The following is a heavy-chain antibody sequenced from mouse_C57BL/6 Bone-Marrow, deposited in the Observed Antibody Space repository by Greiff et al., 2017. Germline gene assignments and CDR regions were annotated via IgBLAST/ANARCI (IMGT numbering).Heavy chain of an antibody. CDR3: SSFDGNYLDF. V-gene: IGHV14-4*01. D-gene: IGHD2-3*01. CDR2: IDPESGDT. CDR1: GFNIKDDY. Sequence: VQLQQSGAELVRPGASVKLSCTASGFNIKDDYIHWVKQRPEQGLEWIGWIDPESGDTEYASKFQGQATITSDTSSNTAYLQLSCLTSDDTSFYYCSSFDGNYLDFWGQGTPLTVAS. J-gene: IGHJ2*01.